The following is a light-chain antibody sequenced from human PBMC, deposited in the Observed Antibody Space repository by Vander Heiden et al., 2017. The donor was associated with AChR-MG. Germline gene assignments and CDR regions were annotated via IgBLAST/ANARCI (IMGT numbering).Light chain of an antibody. CDR2: SNN. Sequence: QSVLPQPPSASGTPGQRVPISCSGSSSNIGSNTVNWYQQLPGTAPKLLIYSNNRRPSGVPARCSGSKSGTSAALAISGRQSEDEADYYCAAWDDSLNGVVFGGGTKLTVL. CDR3: AAWDDSLNGVV. CDR1: SSNIGSNT. J-gene: IGLJ2*01. V-gene: IGLV1-44*01.